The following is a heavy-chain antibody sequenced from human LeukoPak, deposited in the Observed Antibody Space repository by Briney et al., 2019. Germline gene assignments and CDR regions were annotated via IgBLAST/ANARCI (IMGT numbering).Heavy chain of an antibody. D-gene: IGHD1-1*01. V-gene: IGHV4-39*01. CDR3: ATLRWRGFDY. J-gene: IGHJ4*02. CDR1: GGSISSSSYY. CDR2: IYYSGST. Sequence: PSETLSLTCTVSGGSISSSSYYWGWIRQPPGKGLEWIGSIYYSGSTYYNPSLKSQVTISVDTSKNQFSLKLSSVTAADTAVYYCATLRWRGFDYWGQGTLVTVSS.